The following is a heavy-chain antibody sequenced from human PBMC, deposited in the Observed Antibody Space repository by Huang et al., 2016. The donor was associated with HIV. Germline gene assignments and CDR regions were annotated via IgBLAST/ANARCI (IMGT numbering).Heavy chain of an antibody. CDR1: GGSISSSSYY. V-gene: IGHV4-39*01. J-gene: IGHJ5*02. CDR2: IYNMGTT. D-gene: IGHD6-13*01. CDR3: AAHGRIVGIPAAPLRFDP. Sequence: QLQLQESGPGLVKPSETLSLTCTVSGGSISSSSYYWGWIRQPPGKGLEWIGSIYNMGTTYNNPYLKRRVTIPVDTARTQFSLKLGSVTAADTAVYYCAAHGRIVGIPAAPLRFDPWGQGTLVTVSS.